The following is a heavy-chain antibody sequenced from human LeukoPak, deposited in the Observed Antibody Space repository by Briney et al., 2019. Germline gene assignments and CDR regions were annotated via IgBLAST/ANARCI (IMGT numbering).Heavy chain of an antibody. CDR3: ASDSIPTMIIGGFDP. Sequence: PSETLSLTCTVSGGSISSYYWSWIRQPPGKGLEWIGYIYYSGSTNYNPSLKSRVTISVDTSKNQFSLKLSSVTAADTAVYYCASDSIPTMIIGGFDPWGQGTLVTVSS. V-gene: IGHV4-59*01. CDR1: GGSISSYY. D-gene: IGHD3-22*01. J-gene: IGHJ5*02. CDR2: IYYSGST.